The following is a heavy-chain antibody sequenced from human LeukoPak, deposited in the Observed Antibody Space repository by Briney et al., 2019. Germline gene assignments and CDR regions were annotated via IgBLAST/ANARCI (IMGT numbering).Heavy chain of an antibody. Sequence: PGGSLRLSCAASGFTFSNFAMSWVRQAPGKGLEWVSAISGSSGSTYFADSVKGRFTISRDNSKNTLYLQMNSLRAEDTAVYYCAKYPTFCTNGVCSDYYYYMDVWGKGTTVTVSS. V-gene: IGHV3-23*01. CDR1: GFTFSNFA. CDR3: AKYPTFCTNGVCSDYYYYMDV. CDR2: ISGSSGST. J-gene: IGHJ6*03. D-gene: IGHD2-8*01.